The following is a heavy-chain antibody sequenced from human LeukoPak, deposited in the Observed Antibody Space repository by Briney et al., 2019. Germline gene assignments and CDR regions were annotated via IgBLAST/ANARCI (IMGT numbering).Heavy chain of an antibody. V-gene: IGHV3-48*03. J-gene: IGHJ4*02. CDR3: ARVGDGYNYDFDY. CDR1: GFTFSSYE. D-gene: IGHD5-24*01. CDR2: ISSSGSTI. Sequence: GGSLRLSCAASGFTFSSYEMNWVRQAPGKGLEWVSYISSSGSTIYYADSVKGRFTISRDNAKNSLYLQMNSLRAEDTAVCYCARVGDGYNYDFDYWGQGTLVTVSS.